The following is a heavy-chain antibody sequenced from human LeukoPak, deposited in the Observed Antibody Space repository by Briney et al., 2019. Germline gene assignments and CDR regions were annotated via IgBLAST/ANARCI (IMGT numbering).Heavy chain of an antibody. CDR3: ASTYSYDSSGYYPFDD. Sequence: AGSLRLSCSASGFTFSRYAMHWVRQPPGKGLEYVSAITNNGRSTYYADSVKGRFTISRDNSKNTLYLQMSSLRAEDTAVYYCASTYSYDSSGYYPFDDWGQGTLVTVPS. CDR2: ITNNGRST. CDR1: GFTFSRYA. V-gene: IGHV3-64D*06. J-gene: IGHJ4*02. D-gene: IGHD3-22*01.